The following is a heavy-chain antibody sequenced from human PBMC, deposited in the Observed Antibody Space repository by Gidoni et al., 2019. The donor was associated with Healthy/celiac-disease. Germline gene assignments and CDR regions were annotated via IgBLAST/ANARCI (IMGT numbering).Heavy chain of an antibody. CDR2: INSEGSST. Sequence: EVQLVECGGGLVQPAGSLRLSCAASGFTFSGYWMHWVRQAPGKGRRWVSRINSEGSSTSYADSVKGRFTSSRDNAKNTLYLQMNSLRAEDTAVYYCAAGKPSGLWSVDYYYGMDVWGQGTTVTVAS. J-gene: IGHJ6*02. CDR1: GFTFSGYW. V-gene: IGHV3-74*01. CDR3: AAGKPSGLWSVDYYYGMDV. D-gene: IGHD1-26*01.